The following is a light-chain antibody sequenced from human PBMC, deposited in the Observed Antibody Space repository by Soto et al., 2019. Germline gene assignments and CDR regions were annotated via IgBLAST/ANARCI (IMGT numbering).Light chain of an antibody. CDR3: QQYNNWPRT. CDR2: GAS. CDR1: QSVSTN. J-gene: IGKJ1*01. V-gene: IGKV3-15*01. Sequence: EIVLTQSPGTLSLSPGEGATVSCRVSQSVSTNLAWYQQKPGQVPRVLIYGASTRATEIPARFSGSGSGTEFTLTIDSLQSEDFAVYYCQQYNNWPRTFGQGTKVEIK.